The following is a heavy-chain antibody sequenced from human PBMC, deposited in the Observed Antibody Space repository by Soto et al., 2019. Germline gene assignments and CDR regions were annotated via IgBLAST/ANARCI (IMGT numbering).Heavy chain of an antibody. CDR3: ARTQDTAMADAPYYYDSSGYEFIN. CDR2: INHSGST. J-gene: IGHJ4*02. V-gene: IGHV4-34*01. CDR1: GGSFSGYY. D-gene: IGHD3-22*01. Sequence: QVQLQQWGAGLLKPSETLSLTCAVYGGSFSGYYWSWIRQPPGKGLEWIGEINHSGSTNYNPSLKSRVTISVDTSKNQFSLKLSSVTAADTAVYYCARTQDTAMADAPYYYDSSGYEFINWGQGTLVTVSS.